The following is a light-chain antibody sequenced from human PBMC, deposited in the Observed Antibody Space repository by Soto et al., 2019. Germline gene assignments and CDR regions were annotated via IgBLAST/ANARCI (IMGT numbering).Light chain of an antibody. V-gene: IGLV2-18*02. Sequence: QSALTQPPSVSGSPGQSVTISCSGTIDDVTAYYRVSWYQQTPGTAPKLMIYDVSNRPSGVPDRFSGSRSGNTASLTISGLQAEDEGDYYCCSYGGYFWVFGGGTKLTVL. J-gene: IGLJ3*02. CDR2: DVS. CDR1: IDDVTAYYR. CDR3: CSYGGYFWV.